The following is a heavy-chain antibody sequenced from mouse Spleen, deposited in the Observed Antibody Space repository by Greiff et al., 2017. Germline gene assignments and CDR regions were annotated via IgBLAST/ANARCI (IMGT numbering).Heavy chain of an antibody. CDR1: GFTFSDYY. D-gene: IGHD3-2*01. V-gene: IGHV5-4*02. CDR2: ISDGGSYT. Sequence: EVHLVESGGGLVKPGGSLKLSCAASGFTFSDYYMYWVRQTPEKRLEWVATISDGGSYTYYPDSVKGRFTISRDNAKNNLYLQMSSLKSEDTAMYYCARDETARATGFAYWGQGTLVTVSA. CDR3: ARDETARATGFAY. J-gene: IGHJ3*01.